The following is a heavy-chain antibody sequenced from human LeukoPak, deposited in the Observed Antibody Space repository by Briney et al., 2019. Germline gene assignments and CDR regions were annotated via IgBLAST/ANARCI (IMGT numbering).Heavy chain of an antibody. V-gene: IGHV4-38-2*01. Sequence: KPSETLSLTCAVSGYSISSGYYWGWIRQRPGKGLEWIGSIYHSGSTYYNPSLKSRVTISVDTSKNQFSLKLSSVTAADTAVHYCARRVYYYDSSGYYYSVYAFDIWGQGTMVTVSS. CDR1: GYSISSGYY. CDR3: ARRVYYYDSSGYYYSVYAFDI. CDR2: IYHSGST. D-gene: IGHD3-22*01. J-gene: IGHJ3*02.